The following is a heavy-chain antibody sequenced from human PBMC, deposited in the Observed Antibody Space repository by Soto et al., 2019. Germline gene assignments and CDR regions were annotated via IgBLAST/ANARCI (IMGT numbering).Heavy chain of an antibody. V-gene: IGHV3-7*03. D-gene: IGHD6-19*01. Sequence: GGSLRLSCAASAFTFSSYWMTWVRQAPGKGLEWVASIKEDGSEKYYLDSVKGRFTISRDNAKNSLYLQMNSLRAEDTAVYYCARDXPFIAVTAPGNYYGMDVWGQGTTVTVSS. CDR1: AFTFSSYW. J-gene: IGHJ6*02. CDR2: IKEDGSEK. CDR3: ARDXPFIAVTAPGNYYGMDV.